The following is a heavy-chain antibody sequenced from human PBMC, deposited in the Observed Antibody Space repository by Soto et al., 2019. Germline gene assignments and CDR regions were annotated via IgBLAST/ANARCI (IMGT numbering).Heavy chain of an antibody. D-gene: IGHD2-2*01. Sequence: ASVKVSCKASGYTFTSYYMHWVRQAPGQGLEWMGIINPSGGSTSYAQKFQGRVTMTRDTSTSTVSMELSSLRSEDTAVYYCARDPYHCSSTGGSARNGFDPWGQGTLVTGSS. CDR2: INPSGGST. CDR1: GYTFTSYY. J-gene: IGHJ5*02. CDR3: ARDPYHCSSTGGSARNGFDP. V-gene: IGHV1-46*03.